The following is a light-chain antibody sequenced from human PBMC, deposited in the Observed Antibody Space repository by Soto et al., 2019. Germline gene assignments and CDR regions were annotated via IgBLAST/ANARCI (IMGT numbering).Light chain of an antibody. CDR1: QSITSW. CDR3: QQYNSHDDIA. Sequence: DIQITQSPSTLSASVGDRFRITCLVSQSITSWLAWYQQKPGKAPNLLIYDASSLQSGVPSRFSGSGSGTEFTLTISSLQPDDSATYYCQQYNSHDDIAFGRGTKVDIK. CDR2: DAS. J-gene: IGKJ4*01. V-gene: IGKV1-5*01.